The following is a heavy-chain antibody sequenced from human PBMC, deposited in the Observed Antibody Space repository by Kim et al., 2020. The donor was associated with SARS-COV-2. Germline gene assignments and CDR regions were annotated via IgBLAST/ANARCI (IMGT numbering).Heavy chain of an antibody. CDR3: AKVRHLGFYYRHV. J-gene: IGHJ6*03. V-gene: IGHV3-48*04. Sequence: GGSLRLSCAASGFTFRSDSMNWLRQAPGKGLESISYISGDSGTIYYASSVKGRFTISRDNAQKSLYLQMNGLRAEDTAVYYCAKVRHLGFYYRHV. CDR2: ISGDSGTI. D-gene: IGHD3-16*01. CDR1: GFTFRSDS.